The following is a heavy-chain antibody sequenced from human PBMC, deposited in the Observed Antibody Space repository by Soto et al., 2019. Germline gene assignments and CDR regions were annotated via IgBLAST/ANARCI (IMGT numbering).Heavy chain of an antibody. Sequence: QVQLVQSGAEVKEPGASVKVSCKTSGYTFTNYDINWVRQAPGQGLEWMGWMHPKSGNTGYAQNFQGRLTMTRDASLSTAYIELSSLRYDDTAVYYCARSLGYVLNWFDSWGQGTLVTVSS. V-gene: IGHV1-8*01. CDR2: MHPKSGNT. CDR1: GYTFTNYD. D-gene: IGHD2-2*01. J-gene: IGHJ5*01. CDR3: ARSLGYVLNWFDS.